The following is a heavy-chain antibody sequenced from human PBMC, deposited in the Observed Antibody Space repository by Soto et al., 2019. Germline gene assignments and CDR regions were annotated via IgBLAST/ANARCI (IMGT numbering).Heavy chain of an antibody. J-gene: IGHJ6*03. CDR1: GFTFSSYA. CDR2: ISSNGGST. D-gene: IGHD5-12*01. CDR3: AREIYPASTSYYYYYMDV. Sequence: GGSLRLSCAASGFTFSSYAMHWVRQAPGKGLEYVSAISSNGGSTYYANSVKGRFTISRDNSKNTLYLQMGSLRAEDMAVYYCAREIYPASTSYYYYYMDVWGKGTTVTVSS. V-gene: IGHV3-64*01.